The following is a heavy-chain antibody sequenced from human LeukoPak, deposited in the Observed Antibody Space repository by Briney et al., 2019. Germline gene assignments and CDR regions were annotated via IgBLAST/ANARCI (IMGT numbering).Heavy chain of an antibody. CDR3: ARLSSSWYQDWYFDL. CDR2: IYTSGST. J-gene: IGHJ2*01. CDR1: GYSISSGSYY. D-gene: IGHD6-13*01. V-gene: IGHV4-61*02. Sequence: SETLSLTCTVSGYSISSGSYYWSWIRQPAGKGLEWIGRIYTSGSTNYNPSLKSRVTISVDTSKNQFSLKLSSVTAADTAVCYCARLSSSWYQDWYFDLWGRGTLVTVSS.